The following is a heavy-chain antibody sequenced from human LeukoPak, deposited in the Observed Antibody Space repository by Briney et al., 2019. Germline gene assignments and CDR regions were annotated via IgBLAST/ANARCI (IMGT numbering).Heavy chain of an antibody. J-gene: IGHJ4*02. D-gene: IGHD1-26*01. Sequence: PSETLSLTCIVSGGSIGSSSYYWGWIRQPPGKGLEWIGSIYYTGTTYYNPSLKSRVTISVENQFSLKLSSVTAADTAVYYCARGGRELLIYFDYWGQGTLVTVSS. CDR2: IYYTGTT. V-gene: IGHV4-39*07. CDR1: GGSIGSSSYY. CDR3: ARGGRELLIYFDY.